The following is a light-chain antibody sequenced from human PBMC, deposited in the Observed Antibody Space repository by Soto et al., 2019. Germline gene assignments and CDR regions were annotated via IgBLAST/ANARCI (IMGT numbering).Light chain of an antibody. CDR3: QQRSNWPPT. Sequence: EIVMTQSPGTLSLSPGERATLSCRASQSVSSSLAWYQQRPGQAPRLLIYDASNRATGIPARFSGSGSGTDFTLTISSLEPEDFAVYSCQQRSNWPPTFGPGTKVDIK. CDR1: QSVSSS. CDR2: DAS. J-gene: IGKJ3*01. V-gene: IGKV3-11*01.